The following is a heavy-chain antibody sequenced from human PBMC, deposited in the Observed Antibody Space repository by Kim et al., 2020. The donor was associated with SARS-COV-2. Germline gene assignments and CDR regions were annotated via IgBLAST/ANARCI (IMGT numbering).Heavy chain of an antibody. Sequence: KGRFTISRDNSKNTLYLQMNSLRAEDTAVYYCARERWDIVVVPAAIGFDPWGQGTLVTVSS. D-gene: IGHD2-2*02. CDR3: ARERWDIVVVPAAIGFDP. V-gene: IGHV3-30*01. J-gene: IGHJ5*02.